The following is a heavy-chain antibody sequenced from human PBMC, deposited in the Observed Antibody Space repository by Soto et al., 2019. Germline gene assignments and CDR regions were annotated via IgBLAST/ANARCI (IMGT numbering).Heavy chain of an antibody. CDR2: ANPSGGHT. CDR1: GDTFTDYY. V-gene: IGHV1-46*01. J-gene: IGHJ4*02. D-gene: IGHD2-21*02. Sequence: QVQLMQSGAEVKKPGASVKVSCKASGDTFTDYYIHWVRQAPGQGLEWMGTANPSGGHTTYAQHFLGRVTMTGDTSTSTLYMELTSLTSDDTAIYYCARGGHVVVVTAALDYWGQGTLVTVSS. CDR3: ARGGHVVVVTAALDY.